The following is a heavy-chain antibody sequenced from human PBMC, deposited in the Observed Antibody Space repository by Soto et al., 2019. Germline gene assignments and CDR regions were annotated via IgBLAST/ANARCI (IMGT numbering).Heavy chain of an antibody. J-gene: IGHJ6*02. V-gene: IGHV4-34*01. Sequence: AETLSLSCAVYGGSFSGYYWSWIRQPPGKGLEWMGEINHSGSTNYNPSLKSRVTISVDTYKNQFSLKLSTVTAADTAVYYCARNNWNDGRSDYYYGMDVWGQGTTVTVSS. CDR3: ARNNWNDGRSDYYYGMDV. CDR1: GGSFSGYY. D-gene: IGHD1-1*01. CDR2: INHSGST.